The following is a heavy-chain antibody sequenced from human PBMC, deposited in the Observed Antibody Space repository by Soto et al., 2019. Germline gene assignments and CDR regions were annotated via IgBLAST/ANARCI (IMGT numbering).Heavy chain of an antibody. Sequence: GESLKISCHASGYSFTTYWIAWVRQKPGKGLEWMGITHPGESQTRYSPSFQGQVTISFDRSTSTAYLQWSSLKASDTAIYYCARHENYYYAYYGMDVWGQGTTVT. J-gene: IGHJ6*02. CDR1: GYSFTTYW. CDR3: ARHENYYYAYYGMDV. V-gene: IGHV5-51*01. CDR2: THPGESQT.